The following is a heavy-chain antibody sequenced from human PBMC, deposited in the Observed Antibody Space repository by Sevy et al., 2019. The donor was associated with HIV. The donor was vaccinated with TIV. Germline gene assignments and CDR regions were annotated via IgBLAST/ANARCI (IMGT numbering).Heavy chain of an antibody. CDR3: ITDPGYRGYDEELINYYYYGMDV. J-gene: IGHJ6*02. Sequence: GGSLRLSCAASGFTFSSAWMSWVRQAPGKGLEWVGRIKSEIDGGAIDYAAPVKGRFRISREDSKNTVYLQMNRLKTEETAAYYCITDPGYRGYDEELINYYYYGMDVWGQGTTVTVSS. CDR2: IKSEIDGGAI. V-gene: IGHV3-15*01. CDR1: GFTFSSAW. D-gene: IGHD5-12*01.